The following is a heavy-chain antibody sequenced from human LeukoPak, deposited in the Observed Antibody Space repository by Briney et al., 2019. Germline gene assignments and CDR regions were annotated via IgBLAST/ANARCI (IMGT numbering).Heavy chain of an antibody. V-gene: IGHV4-4*07. J-gene: IGHJ4*02. Sequence: SETLSLTCTVSGGSISSYYWSWNRQPAGRGLEWIGRIYTSGSTNYNPSLKRRVTMSVDTSKNQFSLKLSSVTAADTAVYYCARGGSYYDSSGYYYFDYWGQGTLVTVSS. CDR1: GGSISSYY. D-gene: IGHD3-22*01. CDR2: IYTSGST. CDR3: ARGGSYYDSSGYYYFDY.